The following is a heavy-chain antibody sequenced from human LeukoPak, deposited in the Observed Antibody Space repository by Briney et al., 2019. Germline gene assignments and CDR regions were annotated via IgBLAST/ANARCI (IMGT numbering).Heavy chain of an antibody. CDR2: IYYSGST. J-gene: IGHJ4*02. V-gene: IGHV4-59*12. D-gene: IGHD6-6*01. CDR1: AGSISGYY. Sequence: PSETLSLTCTVSAGSISGYYWSWIRQPPGKGLEWIGYIYYSGSTNYNPSLKSRVTMSVDTSKNQFSLKLSSVTAADTAVYYCARSGYSSSPPNYFDYWGQGTLVTVSS. CDR3: ARSGYSSSPPNYFDY.